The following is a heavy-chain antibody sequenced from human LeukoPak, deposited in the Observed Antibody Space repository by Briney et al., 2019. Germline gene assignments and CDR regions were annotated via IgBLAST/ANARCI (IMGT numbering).Heavy chain of an antibody. J-gene: IGHJ6*03. CDR1: GYSFTSYW. D-gene: IGHD3-3*01. V-gene: IGHV5-51*01. Sequence: GESLKISCKGSGYSFTSYWIGWVRQMPGKGLEWMGIIYPGGSDTRYSPSFQGQVTISADKSISTAYLQWSSLKASDTAMYYCARQGGGFWSGYPAAEYYYMDVWGKGTTVTVPS. CDR3: ARQGGGFWSGYPAAEYYYMDV. CDR2: IYPGGSDT.